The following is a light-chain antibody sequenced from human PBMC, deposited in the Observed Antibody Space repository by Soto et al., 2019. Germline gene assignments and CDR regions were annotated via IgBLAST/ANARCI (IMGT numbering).Light chain of an antibody. CDR2: LERSGSY. CDR3: ETWDSNTRV. V-gene: IGLV4-60*03. CDR1: SRHITYI. Sequence: QPALTQSSSASASLGSSVKLTCTLSSRHITYIIAWHQQQPGKAPRYLMKLERSGSYNKGSGVPDRFSGSSSGADRYLTISNLQSEDEADYYCETWDSNTRVFGTGTKLTVL. J-gene: IGLJ1*01.